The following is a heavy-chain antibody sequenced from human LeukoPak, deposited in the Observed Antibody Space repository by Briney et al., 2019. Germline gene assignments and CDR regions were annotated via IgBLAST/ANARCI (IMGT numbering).Heavy chain of an antibody. CDR2: IYHSGST. CDR3: ARVRSSGSGSYTFYFDY. Sequence: SETLSLTCAVSGGPISSGGYSWSWIRQPPGKGLEWIGYIYHSGSTYYNPSLKSRVTISVDRSKNQFSLKLSSVTAADTAVYYCARVRSSGSGSYTFYFDYWGQGTLVTVSS. V-gene: IGHV4-30-2*01. J-gene: IGHJ4*02. CDR1: GGPISSGGYS. D-gene: IGHD3-10*01.